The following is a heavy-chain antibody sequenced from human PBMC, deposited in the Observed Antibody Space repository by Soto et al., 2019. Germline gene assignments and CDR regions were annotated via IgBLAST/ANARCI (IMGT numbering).Heavy chain of an antibody. CDR2: IIPILGIA. CDR3: ARPEGSIAAAFDY. D-gene: IGHD6-13*01. J-gene: IGHJ4*02. V-gene: IGHV1-69*04. CDR1: GGTFSSYA. Sequence: ASVKVSCKASGGTFSSYAISWVRQAPGQGLEWMGRIIPILGIANYAQKFQGRVTITADKSTSTAYMELSSLRSEDTAVYYCARPEGSIAAAFDYWGQGTLVTVSS.